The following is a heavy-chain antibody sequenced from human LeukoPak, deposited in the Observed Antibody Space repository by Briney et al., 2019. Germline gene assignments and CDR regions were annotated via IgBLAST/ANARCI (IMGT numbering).Heavy chain of an antibody. D-gene: IGHD6-19*01. CDR2: ISSSSSYI. J-gene: IGHJ4*02. CDR3: TTFAAGTTF. CDR1: GFTFSSYA. Sequence: PGGSLRLSCAASGFTFSSYAMNWVRQAPGKGLEWVSSISSSSSYIYYADSVKGRFTISRDNAKNSLYLQMNSLRAEDTAVYYCTTFAAGTTFWGQGTLVTVSS. V-gene: IGHV3-21*01.